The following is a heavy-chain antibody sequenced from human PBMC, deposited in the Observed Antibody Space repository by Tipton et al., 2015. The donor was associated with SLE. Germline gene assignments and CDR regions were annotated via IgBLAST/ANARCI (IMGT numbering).Heavy chain of an antibody. Sequence: SLRLSCAASGFTYSGYAMHWVRQAPGKGLEWVAFIRAVGSNKDYADSVKGRFTISRDNSKNTLYLQMNRLRAEDTAVYYCAGGTGAYFDHWGQGTLVTVSS. CDR3: AGGTGAYFDH. J-gene: IGHJ4*02. CDR1: GFTYSGYA. V-gene: IGHV3-30*02. D-gene: IGHD3-16*01. CDR2: IRAVGSNK.